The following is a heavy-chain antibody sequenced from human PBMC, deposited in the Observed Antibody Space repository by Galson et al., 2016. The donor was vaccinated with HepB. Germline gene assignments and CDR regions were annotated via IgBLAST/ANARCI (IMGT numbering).Heavy chain of an antibody. CDR2: ISDNDGVT. J-gene: IGHJ4*02. CDR1: GFTFISYT. V-gene: IGHV3-23*01. Sequence: SLRLSCAGSGFTFISYTMSWVRQAPGKGLEWVSSISDNDGVTMHGDSVKGRFAISRDNSKKTVYLQMNSLRAEDTSVYDWANELGRVVSGFDYWGQGTLVTVSS. CDR3: ANELGRVVSGFDY. D-gene: IGHD1-26*01.